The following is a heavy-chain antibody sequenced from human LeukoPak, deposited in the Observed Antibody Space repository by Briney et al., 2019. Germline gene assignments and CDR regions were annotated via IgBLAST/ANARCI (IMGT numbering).Heavy chain of an antibody. CDR2: IYYSGST. J-gene: IGHJ5*02. V-gene: IGHV4-59*01. CDR3: ARGETAMVALGWFDP. D-gene: IGHD5-18*01. Sequence: SETLSLTCTVSGGSISSNYWSWIRQPPGKGLEWIGYIYYSGSTNYNPSLKSRVTISVDTSKNQFSLKLSSVTAADTAVYYCARGETAMVALGWFDPWGQGTLVTVSS. CDR1: GGSISSNY.